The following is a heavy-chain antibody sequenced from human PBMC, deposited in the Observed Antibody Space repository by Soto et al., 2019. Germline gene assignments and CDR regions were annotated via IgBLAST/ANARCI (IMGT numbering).Heavy chain of an antibody. D-gene: IGHD3-10*01. Sequence: EVQLVESGGGLVQPGGSLRLSCAASGFTLSNYDMHWVRQGTGKGLEWVSVIGTAGDTYYPGSVKGRFTISRENAKNSLYLQMNSRRAGDTAVYYCARSRGADFDYWGQGTLVTVSA. CDR1: GFTLSNYD. J-gene: IGHJ4*02. CDR2: IGTAGDT. V-gene: IGHV3-13*04. CDR3: ARSRGADFDY.